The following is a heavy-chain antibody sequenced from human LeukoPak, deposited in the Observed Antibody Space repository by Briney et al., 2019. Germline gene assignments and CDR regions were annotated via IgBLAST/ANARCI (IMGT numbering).Heavy chain of an antibody. CDR3: ARQDSGTYLNPLDI. CDR2: IYCTGST. D-gene: IGHD1-26*01. J-gene: IGHJ3*02. Sequence: PSETLSLTCIVSGGSISSYYWSWIRQPPGKGLEWIGYIYCTGSTNYNPSLKSRVTISVDTSKNQLSLKLRSVTAADTAVYYCARQDSGTYLNPLDIWGQGTVVTVSS. V-gene: IGHV4-59*08. CDR1: GGSISSYY.